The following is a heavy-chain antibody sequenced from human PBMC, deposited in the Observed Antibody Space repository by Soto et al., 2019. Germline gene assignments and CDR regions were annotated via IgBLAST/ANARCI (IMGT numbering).Heavy chain of an antibody. CDR3: AREDKDFMLDH. J-gene: IGHJ4*02. CDR1: GGSFSGYY. V-gene: IGHV4-34*01. CDR2: INHSGST. Sequence: SETLSLTCAVYGGSFSGYYWSWIRQPPGKGLEWIGEINHSGSTNYNPSLKSRVTISVDTSKNQFSLKLNSVTAADTAVYYCAREDKDFMLDHWGQGTLVTVSS.